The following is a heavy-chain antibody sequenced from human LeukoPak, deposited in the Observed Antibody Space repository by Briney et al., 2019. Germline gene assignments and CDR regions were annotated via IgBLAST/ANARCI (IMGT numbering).Heavy chain of an antibody. J-gene: IGHJ6*02. Sequence: SETLSLTCAVSGVSISSSNWWSWVRQPPGKGLEWIGEIYHSGSTYYNPSLKSRVTISVDTSKNQFSLKLSSVTAADTAVYYCARRSSSSWQWLVPGLDYYGMDVWGQGTTVTVSS. V-gene: IGHV4-4*02. CDR1: GVSISSSNW. CDR2: IYHSGST. D-gene: IGHD6-19*01. CDR3: ARRSSSSWQWLVPGLDYYGMDV.